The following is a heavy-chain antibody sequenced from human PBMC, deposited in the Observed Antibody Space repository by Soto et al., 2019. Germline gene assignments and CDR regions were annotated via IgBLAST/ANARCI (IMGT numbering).Heavy chain of an antibody. V-gene: IGHV1-18*01. CDR2: ISAYKRNT. CDR3: ARDRPTWEIISTRFDY. D-gene: IGHD3-22*01. CDR1: GYTFTSYG. Sequence: QVQLVQSGAEVKKSGASVKVSCKGSGYTFTSYGISWVRQAPGQGLEWMGWISAYKRNTNYAQKLQGRVTMTTDTSTSTAYIELRSLRSDDTAMYYCARDRPTWEIISTRFDYWGQGTRVTVSS. J-gene: IGHJ4*02.